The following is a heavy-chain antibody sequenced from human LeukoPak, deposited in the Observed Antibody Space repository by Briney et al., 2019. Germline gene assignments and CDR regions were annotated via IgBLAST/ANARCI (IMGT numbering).Heavy chain of an antibody. J-gene: IGHJ4*02. CDR3: ARDRYDFWSGYYSDC. CDR2: IYYSGST. Sequence: SETLSLTCTVSGGSISSYYWSWIRQPPGKGLEWIGYIYYSGSTNYNPSLKSRVTISVDTSKNQFSLKLSSVTAADTAVYYCARDRYDFWSGYYSDCWGQGTLVTVSS. V-gene: IGHV4-59*01. CDR1: GGSISSYY. D-gene: IGHD3-3*01.